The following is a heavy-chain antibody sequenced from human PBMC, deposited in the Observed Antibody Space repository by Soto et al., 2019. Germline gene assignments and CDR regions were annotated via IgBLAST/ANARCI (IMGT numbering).Heavy chain of an antibody. CDR1: GGSISSGGYY. CDR2: IYYSGST. J-gene: IGHJ4*02. D-gene: IGHD3-22*01. V-gene: IGHV4-31*03. CDR3: AKDRADSSEGELGF. Sequence: PSETLSLTCTVSGGSISSGGYYWSWIRQHPGKGLEWIGYIYYSGSTNYNPPLKSRVTISVDNSKNTLYLQMNSLRAEDTAVYYCAKDRADSSEGELGFWGQGTLVTVSS.